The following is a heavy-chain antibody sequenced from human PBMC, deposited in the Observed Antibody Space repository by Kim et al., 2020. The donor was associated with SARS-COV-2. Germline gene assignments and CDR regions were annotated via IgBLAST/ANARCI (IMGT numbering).Heavy chain of an antibody. CDR2: ISYDGSNK. CDR3: AKGIQLWPYYYYGMDV. CDR1: GFTFSSYG. D-gene: IGHD5-18*01. J-gene: IGHJ6*02. V-gene: IGHV3-30*18. Sequence: GGSLRLSCADSGFTFSSYGMHWVRQAPGKGLEWVAVISYDGSNKYYADSVKGRFTISRDNSKNTLYLQMNSLRAEDTAVYYCAKGIQLWPYYYYGMDVWGHGTPVTVSS.